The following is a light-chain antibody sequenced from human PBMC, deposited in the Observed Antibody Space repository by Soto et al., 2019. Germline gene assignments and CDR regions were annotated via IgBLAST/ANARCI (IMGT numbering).Light chain of an antibody. Sequence: QSVLTQPPSASGTPGQRVTISCSGSSSNIGSNTVNWYQQLPGTAPKLLIYSNNQRPSGVPDRFSGSKSGTSASLAISGLQSEDEADYYCVAWDDSLNVFGGGTKLTVL. CDR2: SNN. J-gene: IGLJ2*01. CDR3: VAWDDSLNV. V-gene: IGLV1-44*01. CDR1: SSNIGSNT.